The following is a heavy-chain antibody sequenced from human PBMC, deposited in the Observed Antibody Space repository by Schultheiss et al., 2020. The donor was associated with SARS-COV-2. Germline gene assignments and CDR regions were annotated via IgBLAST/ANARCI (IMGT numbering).Heavy chain of an antibody. CDR1: GFTFSSYS. V-gene: IGHV3-7*03. D-gene: IGHD1-20*01. CDR2: IKQDGSEK. CDR3: ARDRWAMASYNWNDVVDY. Sequence: GESLKISCAASGFTFSSYSMNWVRQAPGKGLEWVANIKQDGSEKYYVDSVKGRFTISRDNAKNSLYLQMNSLRAEDTAVYYCARDRWAMASYNWNDVVDYWGQGTLVTVSS. J-gene: IGHJ4*02.